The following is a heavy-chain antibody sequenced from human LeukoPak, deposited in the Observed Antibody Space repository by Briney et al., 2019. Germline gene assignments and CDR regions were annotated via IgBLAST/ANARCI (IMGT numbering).Heavy chain of an antibody. CDR1: GGSISSXY. D-gene: IGHD3-3*01. V-gene: IGHV4-59*01. J-gene: IGHJ4*02. CDR2: XXXXGST. Sequence: KSSETLSLTCTVSGGSISSXYXSWIRQPPGXXXXXXXXXXXXGSTNYNPSLKSRVTISVDTSKNQFSLKLTSVTAADTAVYYCARGVPEYYDFWSGYFYYFDYWGQGTLVTVSS. CDR3: ARGVPEYYDFWSGYFYYFDY.